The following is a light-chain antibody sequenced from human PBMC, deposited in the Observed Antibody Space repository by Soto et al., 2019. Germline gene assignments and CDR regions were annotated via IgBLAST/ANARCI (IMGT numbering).Light chain of an antibody. CDR2: EAT. V-gene: IGLV2-23*01. CDR1: SSDVANYNL. Sequence: QSALTQVASVSGSPGQSITISCTGISSDVANYNLVSWYQQHPGKAPKLIIYEATKRPSGISVRFSGSKSGDVASLTISGLQAEDAADYYCCSFAGSSTGVFGGGTKLTVL. J-gene: IGLJ3*02. CDR3: CSFAGSSTGV.